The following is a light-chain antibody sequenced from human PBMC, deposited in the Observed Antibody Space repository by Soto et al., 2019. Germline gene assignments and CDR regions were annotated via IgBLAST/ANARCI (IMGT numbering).Light chain of an antibody. Sequence: AIRMTQSPSSFSASTGDRVTITCRASQGISSYLAWYQQKPGKAPKLLIYAASTLQSEVPSRFSGSGSGTDFTLTISCLQSEDFATYYCQQYYSYPQRTFGQGTKGGYQ. CDR3: QQYYSYPQRT. V-gene: IGKV1-8*01. J-gene: IGKJ1*01. CDR2: AAS. CDR1: QGISSY.